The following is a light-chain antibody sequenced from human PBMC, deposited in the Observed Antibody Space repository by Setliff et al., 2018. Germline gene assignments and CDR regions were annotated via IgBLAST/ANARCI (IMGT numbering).Light chain of an antibody. CDR1: RSNVGSFNL. V-gene: IGLV2-23*02. J-gene: IGLJ1*01. Sequence: QSALTQPASVSGSPGQSITISCTGTRSNVGSFNLVSWYQQHPGKAPKLLISQVTKRPSGVSSRFSGSKSGNTASLTISGLQAEDEADYFCCSFTGSNTALYGFGTGTKVTVL. CDR3: CSFTGSNTALYG. CDR2: QVT.